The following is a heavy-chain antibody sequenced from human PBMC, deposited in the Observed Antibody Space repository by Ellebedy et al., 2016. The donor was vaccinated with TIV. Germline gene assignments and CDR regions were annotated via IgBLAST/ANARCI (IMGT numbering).Heavy chain of an antibody. D-gene: IGHD5-12*01. J-gene: IGHJ4*02. Sequence: AASVKVSCKASGGTFSNYAISWVRQAPGQGLEWMGGIIPIFRTPTYEQNFQGRVTITADESTSTAYMELSSLRSEDTAVYFCARAESGGYAWDYWGQGTQVTVSS. V-gene: IGHV1-69*13. CDR3: ARAESGGYAWDY. CDR2: IIPIFRTP. CDR1: GGTFSNYA.